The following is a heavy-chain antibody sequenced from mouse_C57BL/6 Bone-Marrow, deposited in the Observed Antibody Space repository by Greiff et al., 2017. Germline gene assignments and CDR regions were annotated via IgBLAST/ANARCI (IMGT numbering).Heavy chain of an antibody. V-gene: IGHV5-17*01. Sequence: EVMLVESGGGLVKPGGSLKLSCAASGFTFSDYGMHWVRQAPEKGLEWVAYISSGSSNIYYADTVKGRFTISRDNAKNTLFLQMTSLRSEDTAMYYCASPYCYYAMEYWGQGTSVPVS. J-gene: IGHJ4*01. D-gene: IGHD1-1*02. CDR2: ISSGSSNI. CDR1: GFTFSDYG. CDR3: ASPYCYYAMEY.